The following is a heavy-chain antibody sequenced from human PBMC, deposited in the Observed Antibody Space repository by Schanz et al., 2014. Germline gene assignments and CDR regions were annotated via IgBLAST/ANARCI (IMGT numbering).Heavy chain of an antibody. J-gene: IGHJ2*01. CDR3: AKDAPYPFDL. CDR1: EFTFSDYW. V-gene: IGHV3-23*01. Sequence: DVHLLESGGGLVQPGGSLRLSCAASEFTFSDYWMSWVRQAPGKGLEYVSAISHDGYSTYYADSVKGRFTISRDNSKNTLYLQMNSLRAEDTAVYYCAKDAPYPFDLWGRGTLITVSS. CDR2: ISHDGYST.